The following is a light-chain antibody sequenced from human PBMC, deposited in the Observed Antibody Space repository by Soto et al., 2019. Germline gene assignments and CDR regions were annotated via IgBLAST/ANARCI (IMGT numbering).Light chain of an antibody. V-gene: IGKV4-1*01. CDR2: WAS. CDR1: QSILHSSNNKNY. Sequence: DIVMTQSPDSLAVSLGERATINCKSSQSILHSSNNKNYLAWYQQKPGQPPKLLLYWASTRESGVPDRFSGSGSGADFPLTISSLQAEDVAAYYCQQYYNTPWTFGQGTKVEIK. CDR3: QQYYNTPWT. J-gene: IGKJ1*01.